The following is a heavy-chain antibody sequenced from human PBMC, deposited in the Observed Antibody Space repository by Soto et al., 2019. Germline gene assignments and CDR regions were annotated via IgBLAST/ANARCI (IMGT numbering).Heavy chain of an antibody. D-gene: IGHD4-4*01. V-gene: IGHV3-23*01. CDR3: VRQAKLTTVTANVGYYYGLDV. J-gene: IGHJ6*02. CDR1: GFRFSTYD. CDR2: LSGSVSGT. Sequence: DVQLLESGGGLVQPGGSLRLSCAASGFRFSTYDMSWVRQAPGKGLEWVSVLSGSVSGTYYADSVKGRFTISRDNSKNRLYLQVNSLRAEDTAVYYCVRQAKLTTVTANVGYYYGLDVWGQGATVTVSS.